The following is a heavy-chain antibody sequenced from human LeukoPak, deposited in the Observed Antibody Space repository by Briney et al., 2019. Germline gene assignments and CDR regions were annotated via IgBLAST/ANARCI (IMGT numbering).Heavy chain of an antibody. Sequence: GGSLRLSCAASGFTFSSYWMSWVRQAPGKGLDWVSSITAGGSFKYYADSVKGRFTISRDNAKNSLYLQMKSLRAEDTAVYYCARGKTSQNIVTRKTYNWFDPWGQGTLVTVSS. V-gene: IGHV3-21*01. D-gene: IGHD2/OR15-2a*01. CDR1: GFTFSSYW. CDR3: ARGKTSQNIVTRKTYNWFDP. J-gene: IGHJ5*02. CDR2: ITAGGSFK.